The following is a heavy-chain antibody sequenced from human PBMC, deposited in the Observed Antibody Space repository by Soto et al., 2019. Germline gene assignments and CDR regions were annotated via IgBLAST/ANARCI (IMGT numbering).Heavy chain of an antibody. CDR1: GFTFSSYG. D-gene: IGHD3-9*01. CDR2: ISYDGSNK. Sequence: GGSLRLSCAASGFTFSSYGMHWVRQAPGKGLEWVAVISYDGSNKYYADSVKGRFTISRDNSKNTLYLQMNSLRAEDTAVYYCAKDRVTIFSVGMDVWGQGTTVTVS. V-gene: IGHV3-30*18. CDR3: AKDRVTIFSVGMDV. J-gene: IGHJ6*02.